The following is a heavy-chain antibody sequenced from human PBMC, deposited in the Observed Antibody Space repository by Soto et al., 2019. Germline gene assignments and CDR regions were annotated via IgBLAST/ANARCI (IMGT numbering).Heavy chain of an antibody. Sequence: SETPXLTFTVSGGSISSSSFYWGWVRQPPGKGLEWIGSVSHRGSTYYNPSLTSRVTISVDTSKNQFSLKLSSVTAADTAVYYCARLLRYFDWYPLPNWFAPWGQGTLVTVSS. CDR1: GGSISSSSFY. CDR3: ARLLRYFDWYPLPNWFAP. J-gene: IGHJ5*02. V-gene: IGHV4-39*01. D-gene: IGHD3-9*01. CDR2: VSHRGST.